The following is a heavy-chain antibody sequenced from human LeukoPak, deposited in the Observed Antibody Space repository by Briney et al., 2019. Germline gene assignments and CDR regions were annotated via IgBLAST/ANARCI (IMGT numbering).Heavy chain of an antibody. CDR3: AREHSHSNWFFDL. Sequence: GRSLRLSCVASGFTFSDYGIQWVRQAPGKGLEWLAVVAKDGGHKVYSDSVKGRLSISRDNSKNTAFLQMDSLRTEDAAVYFCAREHSHSNWFFDLWGPGTPVTVSS. CDR1: GFTFSDYG. D-gene: IGHD4-11*01. CDR2: VAKDGGHK. J-gene: IGHJ2*01. V-gene: IGHV3-30*03.